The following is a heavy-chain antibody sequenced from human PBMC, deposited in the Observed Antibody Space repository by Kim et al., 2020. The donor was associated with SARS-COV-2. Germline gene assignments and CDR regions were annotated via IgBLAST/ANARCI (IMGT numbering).Heavy chain of an antibody. D-gene: IGHD6-13*01. Sequence: GGSLRLSCAASGFTFSSYGMHWVRQAPGKGLEWVAVISYDGSNKYYADSVKGRFTISRDNSKNTLYLQMNSLRAEDTAVFYCAKGLAAGTDYWGQGTLVTVSS. CDR2: ISYDGSNK. CDR3: AKGLAAGTDY. CDR1: GFTFSSYG. V-gene: IGHV3-30*18. J-gene: IGHJ4*02.